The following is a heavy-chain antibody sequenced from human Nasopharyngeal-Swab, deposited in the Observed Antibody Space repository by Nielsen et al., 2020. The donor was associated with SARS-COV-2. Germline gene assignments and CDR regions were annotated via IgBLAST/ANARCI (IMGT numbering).Heavy chain of an antibody. J-gene: IGHJ3*02. D-gene: IGHD6-13*01. CDR2: ISGSGGST. CDR3: AKDLSGIAAADDAFDI. CDR1: GFTFSGYA. V-gene: IGHV3-23*01. Sequence: GSLRLSCAASGFTFSGYAMSWVRQAPGKGLEWVSAISGSGGSTYYADSVKGRFTISRDNSKNTLYLQMNSLRAEDTAVYYCAKDLSGIAAADDAFDIWGQGTMVTVSS.